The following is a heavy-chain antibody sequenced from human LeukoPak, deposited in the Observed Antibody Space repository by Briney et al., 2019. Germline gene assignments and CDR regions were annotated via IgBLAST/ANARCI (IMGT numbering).Heavy chain of an antibody. J-gene: IGHJ4*02. CDR2: ISGSGDST. CDR3: AKDRDCSSWLKVFDY. V-gene: IGHV3-23*01. D-gene: IGHD6-13*01. CDR1: GFTFSSYA. Sequence: GGSLRLSCAASGFTFSSYAVSWVRQAPGKGLEWVSAISGSGDSTYYADSVKGRFTISRDNSKNTLYLQMNSLRVEDTAVYYCAKDRDCSSWLKVFDYWSQGTLVTVSS.